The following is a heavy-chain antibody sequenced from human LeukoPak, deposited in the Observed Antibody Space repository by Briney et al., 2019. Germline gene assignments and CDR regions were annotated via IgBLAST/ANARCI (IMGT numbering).Heavy chain of an antibody. D-gene: IGHD6-13*01. CDR1: GGSLSSFY. CDR3: ARVGIAAAGYFDY. CDR2: IHTTGST. J-gene: IGHJ4*02. Sequence: PSETLSLTCTVSGGSLSSFYWNWIRQPAGKGLEWIGRIHTTGSTNYNPSLKSRVTMSIDASRNQFSLKLSSVTAADTAVYYCARVGIAAAGYFDYWGQGTLVTVSS. V-gene: IGHV4-4*07.